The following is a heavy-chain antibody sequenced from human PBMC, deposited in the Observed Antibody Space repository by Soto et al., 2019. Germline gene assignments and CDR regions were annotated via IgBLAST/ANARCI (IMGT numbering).Heavy chain of an antibody. CDR2: ISYDGSNK. Sequence: VGSLRLSCASSVCTFSSYAMHWVRHAPGKWLEWVAVISYDGSNKYYADSVKGRFTISRDNSKNTLYLQMNSLRAEDTAVYYCARDIEPYLIDYWGQGTLVTVSS. CDR1: VCTFSSYA. CDR3: ARDIEPYLIDY. D-gene: IGHD1-26*01. J-gene: IGHJ4*02. V-gene: IGHV3-30-3*01.